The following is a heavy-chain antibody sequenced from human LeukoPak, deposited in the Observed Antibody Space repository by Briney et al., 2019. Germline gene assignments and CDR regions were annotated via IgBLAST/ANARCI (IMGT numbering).Heavy chain of an antibody. V-gene: IGHV4-39*07. J-gene: IGHJ3*02. CDR2: IYYSGST. D-gene: IGHD4-23*01. Sequence: SETLSLTCTVSGGSISSTVYYWGWIRQPPGKGLEWIGSIYYSGSTYYNPSLKSRVTISVDTSKNQFSLKLSSVTAADTAVYYCARCPKGVYGGNPSNAFDIWGQGTMVTVSS. CDR3: ARCPKGVYGGNPSNAFDI. CDR1: GGSISSTVYY.